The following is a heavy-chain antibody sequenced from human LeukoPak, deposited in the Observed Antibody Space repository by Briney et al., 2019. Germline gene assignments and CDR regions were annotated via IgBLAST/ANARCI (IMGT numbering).Heavy chain of an antibody. CDR1: GGSFTGYY. J-gene: IGHJ4*02. CDR2: IHHRGST. Sequence: SETLSLTCAVYGGSFTGYYWSWIRQPPGRGLEWIGEIHHRGSTNYNPSLKSRVTISIGTSKNQFSLKLSSVTAADTALYYCARAIQNYYGSGTYPDYWGQGTLVTVSS. D-gene: IGHD3-10*01. V-gene: IGHV4-34*01. CDR3: ARAIQNYYGSGTYPDY.